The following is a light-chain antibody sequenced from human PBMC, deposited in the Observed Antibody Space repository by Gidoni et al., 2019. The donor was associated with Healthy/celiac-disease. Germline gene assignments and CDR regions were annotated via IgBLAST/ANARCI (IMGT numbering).Light chain of an antibody. Sequence: ALPPPASVSGSSGQSITTSCTGTSSDVGGYNYVSWYQQHPGKAPKLMIYEVSNRPSGVSNRFSGSKSGNTASLTISGLQAEDEADYYCSSYTSSSSVVFGGGTKLTVL. J-gene: IGLJ2*01. V-gene: IGLV2-14*01. CDR3: SSYTSSSSVV. CDR2: EVS. CDR1: SSDVGGYNY.